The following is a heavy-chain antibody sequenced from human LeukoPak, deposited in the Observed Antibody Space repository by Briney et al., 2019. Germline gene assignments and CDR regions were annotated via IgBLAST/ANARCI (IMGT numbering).Heavy chain of an antibody. CDR1: GYTFTSYD. D-gene: IGHD6-6*01. CDR3: ARGVAARPGYYYYYYMDV. J-gene: IGHJ6*03. Sequence: APVKVSCKASGYTFTSYDINWVRQATGQGLEWMGWMNPNSGNTGYAQKFQGRVTMTRNTSISTAYMELSSLRSEDTAVYYCARGVAARPGYYYYYYMDVWGKGTTVTVSS. V-gene: IGHV1-8*01. CDR2: MNPNSGNT.